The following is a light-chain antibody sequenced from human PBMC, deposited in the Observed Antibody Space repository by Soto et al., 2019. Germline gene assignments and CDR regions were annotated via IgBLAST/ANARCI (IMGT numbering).Light chain of an antibody. J-gene: IGLJ1*01. CDR1: SSNIGAGYD. Sequence: QSVLTQPPSVSGAPGQRVTISCTGSSSNIGAGYDVHWYQQLPGTDPKLLIYGNSNRPSGVPDRFSGSKSGTSASLAITGVQAEDGAGYYCQSYDSSLGDVFGTGTKLTGL. CDR3: QSYDSSLGDV. CDR2: GNS. V-gene: IGLV1-40*01.